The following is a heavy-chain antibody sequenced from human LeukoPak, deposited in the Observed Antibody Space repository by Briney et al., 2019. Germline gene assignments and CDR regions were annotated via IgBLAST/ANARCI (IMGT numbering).Heavy chain of an antibody. V-gene: IGHV3-30-3*01. J-gene: IGHJ4*02. CDR2: ISYDGSNK. Sequence: GRSLRLSCAASGFTFSSYAMHWVRQAPGKGLEWVAVISYDGSNKYYADSVKGRFTISRDNSKNTLYLQMNSLRAEDTAVYYCATSQFMVRYYFDYWGQGTLVTVSS. CDR3: ATSQFMVRYYFDY. D-gene: IGHD4/OR15-4a*01. CDR1: GFTFSSYA.